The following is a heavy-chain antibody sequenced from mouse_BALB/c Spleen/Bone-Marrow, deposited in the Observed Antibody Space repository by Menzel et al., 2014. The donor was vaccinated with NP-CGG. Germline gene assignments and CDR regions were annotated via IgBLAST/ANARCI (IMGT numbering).Heavy chain of an antibody. CDR3: ARGYGSSYGTGYFDV. CDR1: GFNIKDTY. D-gene: IGHD1-1*01. CDR2: IDPANGNT. J-gene: IGHJ1*01. V-gene: IGHV14-3*02. Sequence: EVQLQQSGAELVKPGASVKLSCTASGFNIKDTYMHWVKQRPEQGLEWIGRIDPANGNTNYDPKFQGKATLTADTSSNTAYLQLSSLTSEDPAVYYCARGYGSSYGTGYFDVWGAGTTVTVSS.